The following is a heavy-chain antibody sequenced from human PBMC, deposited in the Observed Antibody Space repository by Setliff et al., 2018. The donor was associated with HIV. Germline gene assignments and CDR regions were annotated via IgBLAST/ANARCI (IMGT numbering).Heavy chain of an antibody. D-gene: IGHD1-26*01. V-gene: IGHV4-61*09. J-gene: IGHJ2*01. CDR1: GDSITRGSYY. Sequence: SETLSLTCTVSGDSITRGSYYWSWIRQPAGKGLEWIGHIHTSGKTHYSPSLKSRITISADTSKNQLSLNLSSVTAADTAVYYFARAAYSGTYLWEPATDLWGRGTLVTVSS. CDR3: ARAAYSGTYLWEPATDL. CDR2: IHTSGKT.